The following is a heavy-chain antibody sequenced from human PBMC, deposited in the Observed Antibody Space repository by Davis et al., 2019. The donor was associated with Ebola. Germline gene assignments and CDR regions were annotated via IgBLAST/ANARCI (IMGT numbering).Heavy chain of an antibody. CDR1: GFTFSGYW. CDR3: ARSFWSGYNDAFDI. V-gene: IGHV3-74*03. CDR2: INSDGSST. D-gene: IGHD3-3*01. Sequence: PGGSLRLSCAASGFTFSGYWMHWVRQAPGKGLVWVSHINSDGSSTTYADSVKGRFTISRDNAKNTLYLQMNSLRAEDTAVYYCARSFWSGYNDAFDIWGQGTMVTVSS. J-gene: IGHJ3*02.